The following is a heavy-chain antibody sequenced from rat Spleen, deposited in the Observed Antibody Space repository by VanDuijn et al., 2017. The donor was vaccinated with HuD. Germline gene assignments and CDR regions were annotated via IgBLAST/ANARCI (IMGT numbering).Heavy chain of an antibody. J-gene: IGHJ1*01. V-gene: IGHV5-7*01. Sequence: EVQLVESGGGLVRPGGSLKLSCSVSGFTLSDHYMAWVRQAPTKGLEWVATISYDGSRTYYRDSVRGRFTISRDNAKSTLYLQMDSLRSEDTATYYCATSPYYWYFDFWGPGTMVTVSS. D-gene: IGHD1-12*01. CDR2: ISYDGSRT. CDR1: GFTLSDHY. CDR3: ATSPYYWYFDF.